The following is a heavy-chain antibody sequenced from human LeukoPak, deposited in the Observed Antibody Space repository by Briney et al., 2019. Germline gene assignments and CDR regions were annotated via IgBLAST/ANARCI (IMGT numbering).Heavy chain of an antibody. D-gene: IGHD3-10*01. Sequence: GGSLRLSCAASGFTFSSYGMHWVRQAPGKGLEWVAFIRYDGSNKYYADSVKGRFTISRDNSKNTLYLQMNSLRAGDTAVYYCARGGYYGSGTGYYYYYMDVWGKGTTVTISS. CDR1: GFTFSSYG. CDR3: ARGGYYGSGTGYYYYYMDV. V-gene: IGHV3-30*02. J-gene: IGHJ6*03. CDR2: IRYDGSNK.